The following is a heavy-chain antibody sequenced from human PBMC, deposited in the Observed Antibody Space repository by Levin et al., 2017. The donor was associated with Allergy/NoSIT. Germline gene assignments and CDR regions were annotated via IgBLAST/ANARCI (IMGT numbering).Heavy chain of an antibody. CDR2: ISSSYTI. D-gene: IGHD1-26*01. J-gene: IGHJ4*02. CDR3: ARGGGGTSPGDY. Sequence: GGSLRLSCAASGFTFSSYTMNWVRQAPGKGLEWVSYISSSYTIYYADSVKGRFTISRDNAKNSLYLQMNGLRAEDTAVYYCARGGGGTSPGDYWCQGTLVTVSS. V-gene: IGHV3-48*01. CDR1: GFTFSSYT.